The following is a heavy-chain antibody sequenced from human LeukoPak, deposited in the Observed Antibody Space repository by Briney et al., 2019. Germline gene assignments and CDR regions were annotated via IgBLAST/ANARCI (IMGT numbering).Heavy chain of an antibody. Sequence: GGSLRLSCAASGFTFSSSAMSWVRQAPGKGLEWVSFISSSSTNIHYADSLKGRFTISRDNAKNSLYLQMNSLRAEDTAVYYCAGGVNSNFDYWGQGTLITVSS. J-gene: IGHJ4*02. V-gene: IGHV3-21*01. CDR3: AGGVNSNFDY. D-gene: IGHD4-11*01. CDR1: GFTFSSSA. CDR2: ISSSSTNI.